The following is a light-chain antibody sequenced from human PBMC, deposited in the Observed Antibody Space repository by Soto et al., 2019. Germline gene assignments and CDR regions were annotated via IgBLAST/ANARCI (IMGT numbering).Light chain of an antibody. V-gene: IGKV1-5*03. CDR3: QKYNDYPLT. CDR1: QSISTW. J-gene: IGKJ4*01. CDR2: KAS. Sequence: DIQMTQSPSTLSASIGDRVTITCRASQSISTWLAWYQQKPGQAPKVLIYKASNLETGVPSRFSGSGSGTEFTLTINSLQPDDFAAYYCQKYNDYPLTFGGGTKVEIK.